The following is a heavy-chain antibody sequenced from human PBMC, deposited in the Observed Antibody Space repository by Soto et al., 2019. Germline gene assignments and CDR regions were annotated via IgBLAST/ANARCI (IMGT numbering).Heavy chain of an antibody. Sequence: LKISCKTSGYSFSNYWIAWVRQTPGKGLEWMGIIYPGDFDARYSPSFEGQVTISADKIVNTVFLQWRSLKASDTAMYYCARHQDGSITWLDAWGQGTMVTVPQ. J-gene: IGHJ5*02. V-gene: IGHV5-51*01. D-gene: IGHD3-10*01. CDR1: GYSFSNYW. CDR3: ARHQDGSITWLDA. CDR2: IYPGDFDA.